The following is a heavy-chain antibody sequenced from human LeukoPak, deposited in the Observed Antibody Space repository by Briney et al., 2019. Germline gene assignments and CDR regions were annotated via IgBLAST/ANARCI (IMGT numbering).Heavy chain of an antibody. D-gene: IGHD2-21*02. J-gene: IGHJ4*02. CDR1: GFTFSDYY. CDR3: ARVTHSGGDWRHDY. Sequence: GGSLRLSCAAPGFTFSDYYMSWIRQAPGKGLEWISYISSSGSSIYFAESVKGRFTISRDNAKNSLYLQMNSLRAEDTAVYYCARVTHSGGDWRHDYWGQGTLVTVSS. V-gene: IGHV3-11*04. CDR2: ISSSGSSI.